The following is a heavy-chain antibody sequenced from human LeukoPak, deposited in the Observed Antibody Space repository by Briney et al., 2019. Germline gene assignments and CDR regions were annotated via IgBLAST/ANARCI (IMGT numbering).Heavy chain of an antibody. CDR2: IYYSGSP. CDR1: GGSISSSNW. Sequence: PSGTLSLTCAVSGGSISSSNWWSWVRQPPGKGLEWIWEIYYSGSPNHNPSPKSRVTISVDKSKDQFSLKLSSVTAADTAVYYCARARPYYDILTGSGNSNWFDPWGQGKLVTVSS. V-gene: IGHV4-4*02. CDR3: ARARPYYDILTGSGNSNWFDP. D-gene: IGHD3-9*01. J-gene: IGHJ5*02.